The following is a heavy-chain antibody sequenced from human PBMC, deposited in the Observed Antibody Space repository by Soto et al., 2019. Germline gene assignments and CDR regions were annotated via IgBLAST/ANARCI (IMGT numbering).Heavy chain of an antibody. CDR2: INPYNHNT. Sequence: QVQLVQSGAEVKKPGASVKVSCKAFGYTFTTYGIIWVRQAPGQGLEWMGWINPYNHNTYYAQKIQGRVTMTTDTSTSTAYMELRSLGSDDSAIYYCARAEKWVTGNMGGYWGQGTLVTVYS. D-gene: IGHD1-20*01. CDR3: ARAEKWVTGNMGGY. CDR1: GYTFTTYG. V-gene: IGHV1-18*04. J-gene: IGHJ4*02.